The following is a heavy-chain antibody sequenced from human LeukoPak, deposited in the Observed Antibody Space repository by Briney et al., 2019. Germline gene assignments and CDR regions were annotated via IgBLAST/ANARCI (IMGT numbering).Heavy chain of an antibody. CDR3: ARARAYYDILTGYQNYYYYMDV. D-gene: IGHD3-9*01. CDR1: GGSISSYY. CDR2: IYYSGST. V-gene: IGHV4-59*08. Sequence: SETLSLTCTVSGGSISSYYWSWIRQPPGKGLEWIGYIYYSGSTNYNPSLKSRVTISVDTSKNQFSLKLSSVTAADTAVYYCARARAYYDILTGYQNYYYYMDVWGKGTTVTISS. J-gene: IGHJ6*03.